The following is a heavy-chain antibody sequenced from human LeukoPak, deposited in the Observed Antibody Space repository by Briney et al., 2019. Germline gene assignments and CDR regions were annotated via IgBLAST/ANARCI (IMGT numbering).Heavy chain of an antibody. CDR1: GFTFSNYA. CDR3: AKGRVTAAGPSD. J-gene: IGHJ4*02. D-gene: IGHD6-13*01. V-gene: IGHV3-23*01. Sequence: GGSLRLSCAASGFTFSNYAMCWVRQAPGKGLEWVSAISGSGGSTYYADSVKGRFTISRGNPKSTLYLQMNSLRAEDTAVYYCAKGRVTAAGPSDWGQGTLVTVSS. CDR2: ISGSGGST.